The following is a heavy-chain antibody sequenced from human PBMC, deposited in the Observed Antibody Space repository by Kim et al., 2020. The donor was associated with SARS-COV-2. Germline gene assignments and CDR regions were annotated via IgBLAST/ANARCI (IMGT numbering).Heavy chain of an antibody. V-gene: IGHV3-7*03. CDR3: ARDLVGLVVTPVGAFDI. J-gene: IGHJ3*02. CDR1: GFTFSSYW. Sequence: GGSLRLSCAASGFTFSSYWMSWVRQAPGKGLEWVANIKQDGSEKYYVDSVKGRFTISRDNAKNSLYLQMNSLRAEDTAVYYCARDLVGLVVTPVGAFDIWGQGTMVTVSS. D-gene: IGHD2-21*02. CDR2: IKQDGSEK.